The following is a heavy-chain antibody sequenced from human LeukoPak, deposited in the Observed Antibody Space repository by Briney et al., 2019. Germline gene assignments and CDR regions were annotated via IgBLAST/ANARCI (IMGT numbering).Heavy chain of an antibody. CDR1: GFSLSTSGVG. J-gene: IGHJ4*02. CDR2: IYWDDDK. Sequence: ESGPALVKPTQTLTLTCTFSGFSLSTSGVGVGWIRQPPGKALEWLALIYWDDDKRYSPSLKSRLTITKDTSKNQVVLTMTNMDPVDTATYYCAHTITFGGVIVDYFDYWGQGTLVTVSS. D-gene: IGHD3-16*02. CDR3: AHTITFGGVIVDYFDY. V-gene: IGHV2-5*02.